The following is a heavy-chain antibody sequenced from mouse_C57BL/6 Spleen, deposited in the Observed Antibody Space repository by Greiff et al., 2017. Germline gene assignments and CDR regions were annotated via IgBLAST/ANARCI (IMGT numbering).Heavy chain of an antibody. Sequence: VQLQQSGPELVKPGASVKISCKASGYTFTDYYMNWVKQSHGKSLEWIGDINPNNGGTSYNQKFKGKATLTVDKSSSTAYMELRSLTSEDSAVYDCARRDYDYDPFAYWGQGTLVTVSA. V-gene: IGHV1-26*01. CDR1: GYTFTDYY. J-gene: IGHJ3*01. CDR3: ARRDYDYDPFAY. CDR2: INPNNGGT. D-gene: IGHD2-4*01.